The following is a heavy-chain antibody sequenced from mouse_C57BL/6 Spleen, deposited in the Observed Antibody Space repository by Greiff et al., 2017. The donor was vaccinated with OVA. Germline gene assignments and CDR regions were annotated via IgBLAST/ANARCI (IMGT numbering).Heavy chain of an antibody. Sequence: QVQLQQPGAELVTPGASVQLSCKASGYTFTSYCMHWVKQRPGQGLAWIGEIDPSDSYTNYNQKFKGKATLTVDTSSSTAYMQLSSLTSEDSAVYYCARGETAQAYAMDYWGQGTSVTVSS. CDR1: GYTFTSYC. D-gene: IGHD3-2*02. CDR3: ARGETAQAYAMDY. CDR2: IDPSDSYT. J-gene: IGHJ4*01. V-gene: IGHV1-50*01.